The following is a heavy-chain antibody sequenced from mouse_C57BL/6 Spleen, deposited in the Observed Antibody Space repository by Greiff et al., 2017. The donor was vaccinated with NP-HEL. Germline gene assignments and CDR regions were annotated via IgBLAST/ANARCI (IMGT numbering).Heavy chain of an antibody. J-gene: IGHJ2*01. V-gene: IGHV5-17*01. D-gene: IGHD2-10*01. CDR1: GFTFSDYG. CDR3: ARTYYGILDY. Sequence: EVKVEESGGGLVKPGGSLKLSCAASGFTFSDYGMHWVRQAPEKGLEWVAYISSGSSTIYYADTVKGRFTISRDNAKNTLFLQMTSLRSEDTAMYYCARTYYGILDYWGQGTTLTVSS. CDR2: ISSGSSTI.